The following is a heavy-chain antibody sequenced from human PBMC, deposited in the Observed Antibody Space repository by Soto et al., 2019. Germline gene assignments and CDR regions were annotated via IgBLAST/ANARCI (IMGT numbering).Heavy chain of an antibody. Sequence: GASVKVSCKASGGTFSSYAISWVRQAPGQGLEWMGGIIPIFGTANYAQKLQGRVTMTTDTSTSTAYMELRSLRSDDTAVYYCARVGDDYGDSGYWGQGTLVTVSS. D-gene: IGHD4-17*01. V-gene: IGHV1-69*05. CDR2: IIPIFGTA. J-gene: IGHJ4*02. CDR1: GGTFSSYA. CDR3: ARVGDDYGDSGY.